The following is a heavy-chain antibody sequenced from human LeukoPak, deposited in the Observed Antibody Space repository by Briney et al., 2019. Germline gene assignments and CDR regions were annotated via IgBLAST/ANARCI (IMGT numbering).Heavy chain of an antibody. J-gene: IGHJ4*02. CDR1: AAPIGSFY. D-gene: IGHD3-10*01. CDR3: AREAVDYGSGSHDY. CDR2: AHSSGST. V-gene: IGHV4-4*07. Sequence: PSQTLSPTCTLSAAPIGSFYWSWIRHPAGKGLEWLVRAHSSGSTNYIPSIRSRVTMSVDTSKNQLSLKLNTVTAADTAMYYCAREAVDYGSGSHDYWGQGILVTVSS.